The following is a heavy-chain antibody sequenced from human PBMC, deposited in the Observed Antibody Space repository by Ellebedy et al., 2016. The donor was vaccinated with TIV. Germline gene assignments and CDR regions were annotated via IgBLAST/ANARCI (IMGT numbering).Heavy chain of an antibody. CDR3: ARISPAALQGRHYYYGMDV. Sequence: GESLKISCKGSGYSFTSYWIGWVRQMPGKGLEWMGIIYPGDSDTRYSPSFQGQVTISADKSISTAYLQWSSLKASDTAMYYCARISPAALQGRHYYYGMDVWGQGTTVTVSS. D-gene: IGHD2-2*01. CDR1: GYSFTSYW. J-gene: IGHJ6*02. V-gene: IGHV5-51*01. CDR2: IYPGDSDT.